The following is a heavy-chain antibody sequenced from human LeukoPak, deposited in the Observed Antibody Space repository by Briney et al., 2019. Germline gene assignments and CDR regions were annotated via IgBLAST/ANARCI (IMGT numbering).Heavy chain of an antibody. Sequence: SETLSLTCTVSGGSISSGGYYWSWIRQHPGKGLEWLGYIYYSGSTYYNPSLKSRVTISVDTSKNQFSLKLSSVTAADTAVYYCARVSAVTTLTYYYMDVWGKGTTVTVSS. V-gene: IGHV4-31*03. CDR2: IYYSGST. J-gene: IGHJ6*03. CDR3: ARVSAVTTLTYYYMDV. CDR1: GGSISSGGYY. D-gene: IGHD4-11*01.